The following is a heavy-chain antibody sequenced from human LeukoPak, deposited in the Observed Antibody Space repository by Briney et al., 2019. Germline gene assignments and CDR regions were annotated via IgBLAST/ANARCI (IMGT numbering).Heavy chain of an antibody. Sequence: GESLKISCKGSGYSFTSYWIGWVRQMPGKGLEWMGIIYPGDSDTRCSPSFQGQVTISADKSISTAYLQWSSLKASDTAMYYCAGPITMVRGVIRSFDYWGQGTLVTVSS. J-gene: IGHJ4*02. CDR3: AGPITMVRGVIRSFDY. D-gene: IGHD3-10*01. V-gene: IGHV5-51*01. CDR1: GYSFTSYW. CDR2: IYPGDSDT.